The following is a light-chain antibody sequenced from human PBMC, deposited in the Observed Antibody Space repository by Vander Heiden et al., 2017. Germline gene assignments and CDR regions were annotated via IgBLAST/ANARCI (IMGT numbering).Light chain of an antibody. CDR1: QGISSY. Sequence: AIRMTQPLSPLSASTGDRVTITCRASQGISSYLAWYQQKPGKAPKLLIYAASTLQSGVPSRFSGSGSGTDFTLTISCLQSEDFATYYCQQYYSYPYTFGQGTKLEIK. J-gene: IGKJ2*01. CDR2: AAS. V-gene: IGKV1-8*01. CDR3: QQYYSYPYT.